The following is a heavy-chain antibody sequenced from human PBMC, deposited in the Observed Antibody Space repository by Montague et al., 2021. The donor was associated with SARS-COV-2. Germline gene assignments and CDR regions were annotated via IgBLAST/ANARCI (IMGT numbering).Heavy chain of an antibody. CDR2: INQSGRT. CDR1: GGSFSGYS. V-gene: IGHV4-34*01. J-gene: IGHJ4*02. CDR3: ARVQRGYYYGLGVAARFDY. D-gene: IGHD3-10*01. Sequence: SETLSLTCAVYGGSFSGYSWSWIRQPPEKGLEWMGEINQSGRTNNNPSLASRVLISVDTSKNQFSLKLSSVTAADTAEYYCARVQRGYYYGLGVAARFDYWGQGTLVTVSS.